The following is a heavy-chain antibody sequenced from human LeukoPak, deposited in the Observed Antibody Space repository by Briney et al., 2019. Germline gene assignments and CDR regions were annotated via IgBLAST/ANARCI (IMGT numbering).Heavy chain of an antibody. J-gene: IGHJ4*02. CDR3: ARESSRIQLWLTLDY. CDR1: GGSIGSYY. D-gene: IGHD5-18*01. Sequence: SETLSLTCTVSGGSIGSYYWSWIRQPAGKGLEWIGRIYTSGSTNYNPSLKSRVTMSVDTSKNQFSLKLSSVTAADTAVYYCARESSRIQLWLTLDYWGQGTLVTVSS. V-gene: IGHV4-4*07. CDR2: IYTSGST.